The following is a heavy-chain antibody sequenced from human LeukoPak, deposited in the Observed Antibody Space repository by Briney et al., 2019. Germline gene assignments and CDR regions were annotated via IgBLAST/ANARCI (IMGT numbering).Heavy chain of an antibody. J-gene: IGHJ4*02. Sequence: GGSLRLSCLASGFRFRSFAMNWVRQAPGKGLEWVGQIWYDGSKTYYGDSVKGRFTISRDNSKNTLYLQMNALRAEDTAVYYCAKDRTTSCCYITDYWGQGALVTVSS. CDR2: IWYDGSKT. CDR3: AKDRTTSCCYITDY. D-gene: IGHD2-2*01. V-gene: IGHV3-33*06. CDR1: GFRFRSFA.